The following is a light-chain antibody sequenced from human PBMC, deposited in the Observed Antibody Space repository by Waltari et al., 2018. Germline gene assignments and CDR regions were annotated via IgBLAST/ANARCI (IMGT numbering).Light chain of an antibody. CDR2: RNI. CDR3: AAWDDSLSGPV. V-gene: IGLV1-47*01. CDR1: SSNVGSNY. Sequence: QSVLTQLPSTSGTPGQRVTISCSGSSSNVGSNYVSWYQPLPGTAPKVLIYRNIERPSGVPDRFSGSKSGTSASLAISGLRSEDGADYYCAAWDDSLSGPVFGGGTKLTVL. J-gene: IGLJ2*01.